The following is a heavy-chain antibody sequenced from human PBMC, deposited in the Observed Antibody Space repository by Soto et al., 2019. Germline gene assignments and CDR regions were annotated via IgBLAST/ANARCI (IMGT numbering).Heavy chain of an antibody. CDR3: AKSLYDFQDAFDI. J-gene: IGHJ3*02. CDR1: GFTFSSYA. CDR2: ISGSGGST. Sequence: EVQLLESGGGLVQPGGSLRLSCAASGFTFSSYAMNWVRQAPGKGREWVSAISGSGGSTYYADSVKGRFTISRDNSKNTMYLKMNSLRAEDTAVYYCAKSLYDFQDAFDIWGQGTMVTVSS. D-gene: IGHD3-3*01. V-gene: IGHV3-23*01.